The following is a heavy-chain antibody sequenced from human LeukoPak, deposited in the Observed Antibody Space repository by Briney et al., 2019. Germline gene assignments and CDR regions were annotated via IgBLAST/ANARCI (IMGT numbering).Heavy chain of an antibody. D-gene: IGHD3-22*01. CDR2: IIPILGTA. Sequence: GASVKVSCKASGGTFSSYAISWVRQAPGQGLEWMGRIIPILGTANYAQKFQGRVTITTDESTSTAYMELSSLRSEDTAVYYCGENSSGYYYWGQGTLVTVSS. CDR3: GENSSGYYY. CDR1: GGTFSSYA. J-gene: IGHJ4*02. V-gene: IGHV1-69*05.